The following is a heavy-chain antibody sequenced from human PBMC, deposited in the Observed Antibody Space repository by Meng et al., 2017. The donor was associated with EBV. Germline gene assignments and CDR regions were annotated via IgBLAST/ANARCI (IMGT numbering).Heavy chain of an antibody. Sequence: VRLVHSGTEVKKPGASVKVSCKASGYTCTSYDINWVRQATGQGLEWMGWMNPNSGNTGYAQKFQGRVTMTRNTSISTAYMELSSLRSEDTAVYYCARGRGVYCSGGSCYPGWFDPWGQGTLVTVSS. CDR1: GYTCTSYD. V-gene: IGHV1-8*01. CDR2: MNPNSGNT. D-gene: IGHD2-15*01. J-gene: IGHJ5*02. CDR3: ARGRGVYCSGGSCYPGWFDP.